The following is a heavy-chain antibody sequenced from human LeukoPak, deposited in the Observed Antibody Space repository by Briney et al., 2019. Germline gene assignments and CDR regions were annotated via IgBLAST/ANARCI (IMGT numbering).Heavy chain of an antibody. CDR3: ARALESGNSDAGY. V-gene: IGHV3-7*04. CDR2: IRPDGSAK. D-gene: IGHD4-23*01. CDR1: EFTFSRYW. Sequence: GGSLRLSCATSEFTFSRYWMTWVRQAPGKGLEWVANIRPDGSAKYYVDSLRGRFTISRDNAKNSLYLQMNSLRAEDTAVYYCARALESGNSDAGYWGQGTLVTVSS. J-gene: IGHJ4*02.